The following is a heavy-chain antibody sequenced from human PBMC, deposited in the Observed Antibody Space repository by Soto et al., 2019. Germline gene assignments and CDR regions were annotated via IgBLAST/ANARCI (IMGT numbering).Heavy chain of an antibody. CDR3: ARGHEYGGNSEAFDI. CDR1: GGTFSTSS. V-gene: IGHV1-69*14. CDR2: ILPIFGTA. Sequence: QVQLVQSGAEVKKPGSSVKVSCKASGGTFSTSSINWVRQAPGQRPEWMGNILPIFGTADDAQKFQDRVTITAAKSTNTAYMELRSLFSEDTAVYYCARGHEYGGNSEAFDIWGQGTVVTVSS. J-gene: IGHJ3*02. D-gene: IGHD4-17*01.